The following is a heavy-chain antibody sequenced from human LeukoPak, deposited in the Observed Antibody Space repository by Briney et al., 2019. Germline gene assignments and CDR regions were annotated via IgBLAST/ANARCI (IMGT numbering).Heavy chain of an antibody. V-gene: IGHV3-74*01. CDR2: INSDGSST. CDR1: GFTFSSYW. J-gene: IGHJ4*02. Sequence: PGGSLRLSRAAAGFTFSSYWMEWVRKAPGNGLVWVSRINSDGSSTRYGDSEKPRSTIHRDNAKNTLYLQMNSLRAEDTAVYYCARDADIVATVFDYWGQGPLVSVSS. CDR3: ARDADIVATVFDY. D-gene: IGHD5-12*01.